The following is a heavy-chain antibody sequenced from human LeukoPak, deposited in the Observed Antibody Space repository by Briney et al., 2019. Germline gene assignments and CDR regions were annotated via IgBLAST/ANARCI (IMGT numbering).Heavy chain of an antibody. CDR2: IKTESEGATT. Sequence: PGGSLRLSCVGSGVTFRDAWVSWVRQAPGKGLEWVGRIKTESEGATTDYAAPVTGRFTISRDDSENTLYLQMNSLKTEDTAVYYCTTEALLEQHLVELVANTREYFYYGLDVWGQGTTVTVSS. J-gene: IGHJ6*02. V-gene: IGHV3-15*01. CDR3: TTEALLEQHLVELVANTREYFYYGLDV. D-gene: IGHD5-12*01. CDR1: GVTFRDAW.